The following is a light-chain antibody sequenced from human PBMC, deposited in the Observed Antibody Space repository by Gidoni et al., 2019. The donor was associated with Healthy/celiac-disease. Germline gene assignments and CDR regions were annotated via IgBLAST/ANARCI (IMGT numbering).Light chain of an antibody. Sequence: DIQMTQSPSSLSASVGDRVTITCRASQGISNYLAWYQQKPGKVPKRLIYAASTLQSGVPSRFSGSGSGTDFTLTISSLKPEDVATYYCQKYNSAPPYTFGQGTKLEIK. V-gene: IGKV1-27*01. CDR3: QKYNSAPPYT. CDR2: AAS. J-gene: IGKJ2*01. CDR1: QGISNY.